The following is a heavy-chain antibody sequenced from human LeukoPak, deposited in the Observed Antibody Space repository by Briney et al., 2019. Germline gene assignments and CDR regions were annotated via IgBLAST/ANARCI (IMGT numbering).Heavy chain of an antibody. J-gene: IGHJ4*02. CDR3: ARQLWELPGYFDY. Sequence: SETLSLTCTVSGGSINSSSYYWGWVRQPPGKGLEWIGSMYYRGSTYYNPSLKSRVTISVDTSKNQFSLKLSSVTAADTAVYYCARQLWELPGYFDYWGQGTLVTVSS. CDR1: GGSINSSSYY. CDR2: MYYRGST. D-gene: IGHD1-26*01. V-gene: IGHV4-39*01.